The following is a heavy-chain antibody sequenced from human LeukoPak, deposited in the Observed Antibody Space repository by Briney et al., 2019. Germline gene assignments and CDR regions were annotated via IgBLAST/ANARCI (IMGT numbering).Heavy chain of an antibody. CDR3: VRDPSNSGNWFDL. V-gene: IGHV3-74*01. CDR1: GFTLRDYW. Sequence: PGGSLRLSCAASGFTLRDYWMHWVRQAPGKGLGWVSRLGTDGTYTNYADSVTGRFTISRDNAKNTLYLQMDSLRAEDTSFYYCVRDPSNSGNWFDLWGQGTLVTVSS. J-gene: IGHJ5*02. CDR2: LGTDGTYT. D-gene: IGHD4-11*01.